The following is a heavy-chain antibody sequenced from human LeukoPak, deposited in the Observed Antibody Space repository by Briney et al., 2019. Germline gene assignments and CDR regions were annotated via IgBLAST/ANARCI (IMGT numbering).Heavy chain of an antibody. Sequence: GGSLRLSCVASGFTLGSYEVNWVRQAPGKGREWVSYISTSGNSIYYAGSVKGRFTISRDNAKNSVHLQMNSLRAEDTAVYHCAREMIGGGGDALEIWGQGTMVTVSS. V-gene: IGHV3-48*03. D-gene: IGHD3-22*01. CDR3: AREMIGGGGDALEI. CDR1: GFTLGSYE. J-gene: IGHJ3*02. CDR2: ISTSGNSI.